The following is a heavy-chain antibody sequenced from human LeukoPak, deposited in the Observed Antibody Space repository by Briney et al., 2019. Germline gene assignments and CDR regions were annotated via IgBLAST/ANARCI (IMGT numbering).Heavy chain of an antibody. CDR2: IYYSGST. CDR3: ARVTVPAATSVYLDY. V-gene: IGHV4-31*03. Sequence: PSETLSLTCTVSGGSINSGGYYWSWIRQHPGKGLEWIGYIYYSGSTYYNQSLESRVTISVDTSRNQFSLKLSSVTAADTAVYFCARVTVPAATSVYLDYWGQGTLVTVSS. CDR1: GGSINSGGYY. D-gene: IGHD2-2*01. J-gene: IGHJ4*02.